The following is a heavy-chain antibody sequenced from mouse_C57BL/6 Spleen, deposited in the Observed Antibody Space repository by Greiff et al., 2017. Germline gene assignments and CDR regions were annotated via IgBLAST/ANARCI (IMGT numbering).Heavy chain of an antibody. CDR1: GYTFTSYW. V-gene: IGHV1-55*01. J-gene: IGHJ3*01. D-gene: IGHD2-2*01. CDR3: ARRGGYPAWFAY. Sequence: QVQLQQPGAELVKPGASVKMSCKASGYTFTSYWITWVKQRPGQGLEWIGDMYPGSGSTNYNEKFKSKATLTVDTSSSTAYMQLSSLTSEDAAVYYCARRGGYPAWFAYWGQGTLVTVSA. CDR2: MYPGSGST.